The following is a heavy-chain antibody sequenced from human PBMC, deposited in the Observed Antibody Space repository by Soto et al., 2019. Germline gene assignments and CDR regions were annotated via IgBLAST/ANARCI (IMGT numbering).Heavy chain of an antibody. V-gene: IGHV3-48*01. CDR1: GFTFSSYG. Sequence: GGSLRLSCAASGFTFSSYGMRWVRQAPGKGLEWLSYINSSSSTIYYADPVKGRFTTARENTKNSLYLQMNILRAEDTAVYYCARVLGCSWYPELFQYWGQGTLVTVSS. CDR3: ARVLGCSWYPELFQY. CDR2: INSSSSTI. D-gene: IGHD6-13*01. J-gene: IGHJ1*01.